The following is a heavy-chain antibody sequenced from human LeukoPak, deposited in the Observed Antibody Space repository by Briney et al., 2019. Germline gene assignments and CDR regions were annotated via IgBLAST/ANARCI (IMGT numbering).Heavy chain of an antibody. J-gene: IGHJ5*02. CDR2: ISCSGTI. V-gene: IGHV4-4*07. CDR1: GGSINRY. D-gene: IGHD3-10*01. Sequence: SETLSLTCTVSGGSINRYWSWIRPPAGKGLEWSGRISCSGTINKKPALQRGLSISIDTSKNEVSLKLMSVTAADTAVYYCARDSGTTGEVKFDPWGQGTLVTVSS. CDR3: ARDSGTTGEVKFDP.